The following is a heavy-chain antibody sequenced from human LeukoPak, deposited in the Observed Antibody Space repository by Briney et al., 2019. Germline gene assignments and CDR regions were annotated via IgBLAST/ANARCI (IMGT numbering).Heavy chain of an antibody. CDR3: ATRPPPLGYCSSTSCSPLDY. V-gene: IGHV3-21*01. J-gene: IGHJ4*02. CDR1: GFTFSSYS. CDR2: ISSSSSYI. Sequence: GGSLRLSCAASGFTFSSYSMNWVSQAPGKGLEWVSSISSSSSYIYYADSVKGRFTISRDNAKNSLYLQMNSLRAEDTAVYYCATRPPPLGYCSSTSCSPLDYWGQGTLVTVSS. D-gene: IGHD2-2*01.